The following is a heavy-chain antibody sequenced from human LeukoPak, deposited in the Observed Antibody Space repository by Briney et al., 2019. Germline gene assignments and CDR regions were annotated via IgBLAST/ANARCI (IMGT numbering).Heavy chain of an antibody. Sequence: GGSLRLSCLPSGFTFGTYWMDWVRHAPGKGLVWVSCINSYGGTTTYADSVKGRFTISRDNAKTTLYLQMNHRRAEDTAIYYCATDSYVSGSYYRLFYWGQGTLVTVSS. V-gene: IGHV3-74*01. J-gene: IGHJ4*02. CDR3: ATDSYVSGSYYRLFY. CDR1: GFTFGTYW. D-gene: IGHD3-10*01. CDR2: INSYGGTT.